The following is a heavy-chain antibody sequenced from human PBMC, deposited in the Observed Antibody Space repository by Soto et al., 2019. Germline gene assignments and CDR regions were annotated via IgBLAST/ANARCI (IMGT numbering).Heavy chain of an antibody. CDR3: ARDRGDFPKLKGIDV. Sequence: QVQLVQSGAEVQKPGASVRVSCKDSGGTSHNYIFTWVRQAPGQGLEWLGRIIPSLDKTDYAQNIQGRLTITADKSTSTAYMELASLRPEDTAVYYCARDRGDFPKLKGIDVWGIGTAVTVSS. J-gene: IGHJ6*04. V-gene: IGHV1-69*08. CDR1: GGTSHNYI. D-gene: IGHD2-21*01. CDR2: IIPSLDKT.